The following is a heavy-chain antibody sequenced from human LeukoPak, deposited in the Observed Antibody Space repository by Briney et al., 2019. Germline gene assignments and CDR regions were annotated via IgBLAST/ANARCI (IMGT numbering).Heavy chain of an antibody. J-gene: IGHJ6*03. Sequence: ASVKVSCKASGYTFTSYYMHWVRQAPGQGLEWMGIINPSGGSTSYAQKFQGRVTMTRDMSTSTVYMELRSLRSGDTAVYYCARGGTMVRGVIKDSYYYYMDVWGKGTTVTVSS. CDR3: ARGGTMVRGVIKDSYYYYMDV. CDR2: INPSGGST. CDR1: GYTFTSYY. D-gene: IGHD3-10*01. V-gene: IGHV1-46*01.